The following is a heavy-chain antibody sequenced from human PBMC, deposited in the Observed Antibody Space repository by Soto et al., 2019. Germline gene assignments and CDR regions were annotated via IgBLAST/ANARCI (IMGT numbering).Heavy chain of an antibody. CDR3: ARSSYCSSTSCYYYGMDV. V-gene: IGHV4-4*07. CDR2: IYTSGST. CDR1: GGSISSYY. Sequence: SETLSLTCTVSGGSISSYYWSWIRQPAGKGLEWIGRIYTSGSTNYNPSLKSRVTMSVDRSKNQFSLKLSSVTAADTAVYYCARSSYCSSTSCYYYGMDVWGQGTTVTVS. D-gene: IGHD2-2*01. J-gene: IGHJ6*02.